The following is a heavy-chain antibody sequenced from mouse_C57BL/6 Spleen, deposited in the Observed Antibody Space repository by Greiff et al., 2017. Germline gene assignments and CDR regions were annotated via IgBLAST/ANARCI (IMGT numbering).Heavy chain of an antibody. Sequence: EVQLVESGGGLVQPKGSLKLSCAASGFSFNTYAMNWVRQAPGKGLEWVARIRSKSNNYATYYVDSVKDRFTISRDDSESMLDLQMNNLKADDTAMCYCVEVGYDFDYWGKGTTVTVS. CDR1: GFSFNTYA. J-gene: IGHJ2*01. D-gene: IGHD1-3*01. CDR3: VEVGYDFDY. CDR2: IRSKSNNYAT. V-gene: IGHV10-1*01.